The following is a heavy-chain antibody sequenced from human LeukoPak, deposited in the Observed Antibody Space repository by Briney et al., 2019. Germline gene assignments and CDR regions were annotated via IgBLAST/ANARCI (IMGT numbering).Heavy chain of an antibody. Sequence: SETLSLTCAVSGGSLSGYYWTWIRQPPGKGLEWIGEINHSGSTNYNPSLKSRVTVSLDTSKNQFSLTLSSVTAADTAVYYCARGRAYFAGGKGTL. CDR1: GGSLSGYY. CDR2: INHSGST. CDR3: ARGRAYFA. J-gene: IGHJ4*02. V-gene: IGHV4-34*01. D-gene: IGHD3-9*01.